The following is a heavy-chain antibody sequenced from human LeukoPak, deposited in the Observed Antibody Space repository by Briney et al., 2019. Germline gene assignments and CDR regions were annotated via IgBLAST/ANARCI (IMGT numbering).Heavy chain of an antibody. V-gene: IGHV3-74*01. CDR2: VNSDGSST. D-gene: IGHD1-7*01. Sequence: GGSLRLSCAASGFTFSTYWMHWVRQAPGKGLVWVSHVNSDGSSTSYADSVKGRFTISRDNTKNTLYLQMNSLRAEDTAVHYCARGNYILDYWGQGTLVTVSS. CDR1: GFTFSTYW. J-gene: IGHJ4*02. CDR3: ARGNYILDY.